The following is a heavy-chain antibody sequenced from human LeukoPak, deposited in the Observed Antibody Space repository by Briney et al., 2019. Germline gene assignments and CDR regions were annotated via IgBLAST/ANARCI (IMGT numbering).Heavy chain of an antibody. CDR2: TYYSGST. CDR1: GGSISSSSYY. CDR3: ARQTRDGYFGY. J-gene: IGHJ4*02. Sequence: SETLSLTCTVSGGSISSSSYYWGWIRQPPGKGLEWIGSTYYSGSTYYNPSLKSRVTISVDTSKNQFSLKLSSVTAADTAVYYCARQTRDGYFGYWGQGTLVTVSS. V-gene: IGHV4-39*01. D-gene: IGHD5-24*01.